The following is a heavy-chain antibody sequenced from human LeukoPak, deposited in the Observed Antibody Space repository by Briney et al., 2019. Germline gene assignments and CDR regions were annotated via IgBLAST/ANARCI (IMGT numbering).Heavy chain of an antibody. J-gene: IGHJ6*02. Sequence: GASVKVSCKASGGTFSSYAISWVRQAPGQGFEWMGGIIPIFGTANYAQKFQGRVTITADESTSTAYMELSSLRSEDTAVYYCARVPLDTAMAATDLNYYYGMDVWGQGTTVTVSS. V-gene: IGHV1-69*13. D-gene: IGHD5-18*01. CDR3: ARVPLDTAMAATDLNYYYGMDV. CDR2: IIPIFGTA. CDR1: GGTFSSYA.